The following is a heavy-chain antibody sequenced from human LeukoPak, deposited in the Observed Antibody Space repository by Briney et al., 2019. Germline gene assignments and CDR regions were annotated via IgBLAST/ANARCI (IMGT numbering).Heavy chain of an antibody. J-gene: IGHJ4*02. D-gene: IGHD6-13*01. CDR3: AKNLVPRAAGTSPFDY. V-gene: IGHV3-43D*03. CDR2: ISWDGGST. CDR1: GFTLSSYE. Sequence: GGSLRLSCIVSGFTLSSYEMTWFRQAPGKGLEWVSLISWDGGSTYYADSVKGRFTISRDNSKNSLYLQMNSLRAEDTALYYCAKNLVPRAAGTSPFDYWGQGTLVTVSS.